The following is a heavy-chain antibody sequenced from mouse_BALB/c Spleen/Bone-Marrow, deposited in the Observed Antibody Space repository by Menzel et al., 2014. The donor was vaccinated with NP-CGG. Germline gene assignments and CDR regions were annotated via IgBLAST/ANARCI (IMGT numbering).Heavy chain of an antibody. CDR2: IWAGGST. Sequence: VQLQQSGPGLVAPSQSLSITCTVSGFSLTSYGVHWVRQSPGKGLEWLGVIWAGGSTNYNSALMSRLSISKDNSESQVFLKMNSLQTDDTAMYYCARSLVRLRYFDYWSQGTTLTVSS. V-gene: IGHV2-9*02. CDR3: ARSLVRLRYFDY. CDR1: GFSLTSYG. J-gene: IGHJ2*01. D-gene: IGHD1-2*01.